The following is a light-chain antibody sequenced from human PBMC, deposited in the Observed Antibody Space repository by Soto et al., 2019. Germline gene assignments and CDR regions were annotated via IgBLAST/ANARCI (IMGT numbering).Light chain of an antibody. Sequence: DIVMTQSPDSLAVSLGERATINCKSSQSVLYSSNNKNYLTWYQQKPGQPPKLLIYWASTRESGVPDRFRGRGSGTDFTLTISSLQAEDVAVYYCQQYFGTPLNFGGGTKVDI. CDR2: WAS. CDR1: QSVLYSSNNKNY. J-gene: IGKJ4*01. CDR3: QQYFGTPLN. V-gene: IGKV4-1*01.